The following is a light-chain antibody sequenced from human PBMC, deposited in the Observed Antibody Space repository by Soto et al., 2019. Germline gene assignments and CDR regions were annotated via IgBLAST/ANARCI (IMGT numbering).Light chain of an antibody. Sequence: QSVLTQPASVSGSPGQSITFSCTGTSNDIGGYKHVSWYQQHPGKAPKLMIYEVSNRPSGVSNRFSGSKSGNTASLTISGLQAEDEADYYCSSYTTSSTQVFGTGTKLTVL. CDR1: SNDIGGYKH. CDR2: EVS. V-gene: IGLV2-14*01. J-gene: IGLJ1*01. CDR3: SSYTTSSTQV.